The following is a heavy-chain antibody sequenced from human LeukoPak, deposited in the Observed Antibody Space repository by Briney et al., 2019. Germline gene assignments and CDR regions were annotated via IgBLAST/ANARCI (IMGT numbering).Heavy chain of an antibody. J-gene: IGHJ4*02. CDR2: INHSGST. Sequence: SETLSLTCAVYGGSFSGYYWSWIRQPPGKGLEWIGEINHSGSTSYNPSLKSRVTISVDTSKNQFSLKLSSVTAADTAVYYCARATKKRWLQYYFDFWGQGTLVTVSS. D-gene: IGHD5-24*01. V-gene: IGHV4-34*01. CDR1: GGSFSGYY. CDR3: ARATKKRWLQYYFDF.